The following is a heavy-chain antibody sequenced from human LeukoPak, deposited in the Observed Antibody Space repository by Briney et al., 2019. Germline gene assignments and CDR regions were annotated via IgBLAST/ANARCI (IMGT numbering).Heavy chain of an antibody. J-gene: IGHJ6*02. Sequence: ASVQVSCKASGYTFTGYYMHWVRQAPGQGLEWMGWINPNSGGTNYAQKFQGRVTMTRDTSISTAYMELSRLRSDDTAVYYCAATGAMAHYYGMDVWGQGTTVTVSS. D-gene: IGHD7-27*01. CDR2: INPNSGGT. CDR3: AATGAMAHYYGMDV. V-gene: IGHV1-2*02. CDR1: GYTFTGYY.